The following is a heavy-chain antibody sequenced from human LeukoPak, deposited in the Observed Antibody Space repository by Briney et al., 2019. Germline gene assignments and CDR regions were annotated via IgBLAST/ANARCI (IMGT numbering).Heavy chain of an antibody. D-gene: IGHD6-19*01. V-gene: IGHV3-21*01. Sequence: GGSLRLSCAASGFTFSNYAMSWVRQAPGKGLEWVSSISSSSSYIYYADSVKGRFTISRDNAKNSLYLQMNSLRAEDTAVYYCAREGRYSSGWEPNWFDPWGQGTLVTVSS. CDR1: GFTFSNYA. CDR3: AREGRYSSGWEPNWFDP. CDR2: ISSSSSYI. J-gene: IGHJ5*02.